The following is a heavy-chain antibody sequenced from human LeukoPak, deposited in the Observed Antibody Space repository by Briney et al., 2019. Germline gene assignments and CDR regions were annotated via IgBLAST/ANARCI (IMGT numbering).Heavy chain of an antibody. Sequence: SETLSLTCTVSGGSISSSSYYWGWIRQPPGKGLEWIGSIYYSGTTYYDPSLKSRVTISVDTSKNQFSLKLSSVTAADTAVYYCARADYGEVYYYYYMDVWGKGTTVTVSS. CDR2: IYYSGTT. D-gene: IGHD4-17*01. CDR1: GGSISSSSYY. J-gene: IGHJ6*03. V-gene: IGHV4-39*07. CDR3: ARADYGEVYYYYYMDV.